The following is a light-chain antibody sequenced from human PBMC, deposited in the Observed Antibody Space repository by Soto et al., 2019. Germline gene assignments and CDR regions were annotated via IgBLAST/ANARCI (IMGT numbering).Light chain of an antibody. CDR2: DDN. CDR3: GSWDSSLSAYV. J-gene: IGLJ1*01. CDR1: SSNIGGNS. V-gene: IGLV1-51*01. Sequence: QSVLAQPPSVSSAPGQKVTISCSGSSSNIGGNSVSWYQQLPGTAPKLLIYDDNKRPSGIPDRFSGSKSGTSATLGITGFQTGDEADYYCGSWDSSLSAYVFGTGTKV.